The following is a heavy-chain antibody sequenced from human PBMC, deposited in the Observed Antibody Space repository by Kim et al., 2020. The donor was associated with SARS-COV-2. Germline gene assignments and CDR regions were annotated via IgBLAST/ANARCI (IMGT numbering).Heavy chain of an antibody. V-gene: IGHV3-49*03. Sequence: GGSLRLSCTASGFTFGDYAMSWFRQAPGKGLEWVGFIRSKAYGGTTEYAASVKGRFTISRDDSKSIAYLQMNSLKTEDTAVYYCTREDDGYNFSDAFDIWGQGTMVTVSS. J-gene: IGHJ3*02. CDR3: TREDDGYNFSDAFDI. D-gene: IGHD5-12*01. CDR1: GFTFGDYA. CDR2: IRSKAYGGTT.